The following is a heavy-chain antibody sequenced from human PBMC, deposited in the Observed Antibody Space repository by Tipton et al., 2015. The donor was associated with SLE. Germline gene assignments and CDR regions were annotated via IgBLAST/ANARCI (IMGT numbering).Heavy chain of an antibody. V-gene: IGHV3-30-3*01. J-gene: IGHJ6*03. CDR3: ARGSSWTGYYYYYMDV. CDR1: EFTFSTYS. CDR2: ISNNGHTK. Sequence: SLRLSCAASEFTFSTYSMHWVRQAPGKGLEWVAFISNNGHTKYYADSVKGRFTISRDNSQNTLYLQMSSLRTEDTAVYYCARGSSWTGYYYYYMDVWGKGTTVTVSS. D-gene: IGHD6-13*01.